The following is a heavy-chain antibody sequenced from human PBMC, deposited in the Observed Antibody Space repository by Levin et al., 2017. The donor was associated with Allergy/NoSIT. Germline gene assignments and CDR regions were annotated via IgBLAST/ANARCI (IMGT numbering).Heavy chain of an antibody. CDR2: IYYSGST. CDR1: GGSISSYY. Sequence: GSLRLSCTVSGGSISSYYWSWIRQPPGKGLEWIGYIYYSGSTNYNPSLKSRVTISVDTSKNQFSLKLSSVTAADTAVYYCASDIAVAGTGSEYFQHWGQGTLVTVSS. J-gene: IGHJ1*01. CDR3: ASDIAVAGTGSEYFQH. V-gene: IGHV4-59*08. D-gene: IGHD6-19*01.